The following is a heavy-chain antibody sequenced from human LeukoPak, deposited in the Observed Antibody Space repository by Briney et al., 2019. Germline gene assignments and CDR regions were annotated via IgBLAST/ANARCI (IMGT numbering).Heavy chain of an antibody. J-gene: IGHJ6*03. Sequence: GGSLRLSCAASGFSFSDYWMHWVRQAPGKGLVWVSRINSDGRNIAYADSVKGRFTISRDNAKNTLYLEMNSLTIEDTAVYYCARAISWNGAQGHMVVWGKGTTVTVS. CDR3: ARAISWNGAQGHMVV. CDR1: GFSFSDYW. V-gene: IGHV3-74*03. D-gene: IGHD1-1*01. CDR2: INSDGRNI.